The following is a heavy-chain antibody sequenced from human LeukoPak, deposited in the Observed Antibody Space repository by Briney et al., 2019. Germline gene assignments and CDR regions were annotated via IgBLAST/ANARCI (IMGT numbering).Heavy chain of an antibody. Sequence: ASVKVSCKASGYTFTGYYMHWVRQAPGQGLEWMGWINPNSGGTNYAQKFQGRVTMTRDTSISTAYMELSRLRSDDTAVYYCAREETYSGSLWDWGQGTLVTVSS. CDR2: INPNSGGT. CDR1: GYTFTGYY. D-gene: IGHD1-26*01. J-gene: IGHJ4*02. V-gene: IGHV1-2*02. CDR3: AREETYSGSLWD.